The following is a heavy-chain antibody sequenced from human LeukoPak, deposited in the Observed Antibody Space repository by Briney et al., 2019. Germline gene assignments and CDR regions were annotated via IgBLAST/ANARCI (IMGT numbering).Heavy chain of an antibody. J-gene: IGHJ4*02. CDR2: IIPIFGTA. CDR1: GGTFSSYA. V-gene: IGHV1-69*13. D-gene: IGHD2-15*01. CDR3: AILVGYCSGGSCLSPFDY. Sequence: GASVKVSCKASGGTFSSYAISWVRQAPGQGLEWMGGIIPIFGTANCAQKFQGRVTITADESTSTAYMELSSLRSEDTAVYYCAILVGYCSGGSCLSPFDYWGQGTLVTVSS.